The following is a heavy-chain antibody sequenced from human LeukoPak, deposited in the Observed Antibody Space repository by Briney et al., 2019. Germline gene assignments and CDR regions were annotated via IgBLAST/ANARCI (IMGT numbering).Heavy chain of an antibody. D-gene: IGHD3-10*01. J-gene: IGHJ4*02. CDR1: GGSISSSSYY. Sequence: SETLSLTCTVSGGSISSSSYYWGWIRQPPGKGLEWIGSIYYSGSTYYNPSLKSRVTISVDTSKNQFSLKLSSVTAADTAVYYCARRLWFGGEFDYWGQGTLVTVSS. V-gene: IGHV4-39*07. CDR2: IYYSGST. CDR3: ARRLWFGGEFDY.